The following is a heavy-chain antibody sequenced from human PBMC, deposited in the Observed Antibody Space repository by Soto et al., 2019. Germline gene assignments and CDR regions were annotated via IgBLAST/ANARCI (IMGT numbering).Heavy chain of an antibody. CDR1: GGSFSSYA. CDR3: ARGTTAMSYYYYGMDV. D-gene: IGHD5-18*01. J-gene: IGHJ6*02. V-gene: IGHV1-69*13. Sequence: SVKVSCKASGGSFSSYAISWVRQAPGQGLEWMGGIIPIFGTANYAQKFQGRVTITADESTSTAYMELSSLRSEDTAVYYCARGTTAMSYYYYGMDVWGQGTTVTVSS. CDR2: IIPIFGTA.